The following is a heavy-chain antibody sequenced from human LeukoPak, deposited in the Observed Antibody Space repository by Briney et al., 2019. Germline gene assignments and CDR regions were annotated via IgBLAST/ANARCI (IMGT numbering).Heavy chain of an antibody. CDR1: GYSICSGYY. CDR3: AKAVVVSTTRLGPFDT. Sequence: SETLSLTCTVSGYSICSGYYWGWIRQPPGKGLEWIGSIYHSGSTYYNPSLKSRVTISVDTSKNQFSLKLSSVTAADTAVNYCAKAVVVSTTRLGPFDTWGQGTMVTVSS. V-gene: IGHV4-38-2*02. CDR2: IYHSGST. J-gene: IGHJ3*02. D-gene: IGHD3-22*01.